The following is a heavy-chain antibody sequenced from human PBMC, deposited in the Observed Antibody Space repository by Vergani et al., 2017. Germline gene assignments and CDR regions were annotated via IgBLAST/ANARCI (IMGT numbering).Heavy chain of an antibody. CDR3: AGGRRGYYSDAFDI. J-gene: IGHJ3*02. CDR1: GFTFSSYS. Sequence: EVQLVESGGGLVKPGGSLRLSCAASGFTFSSYSMNWVRQAPGKGLEWVSSISSSGSTIYYADSVKGRFTISRDNAKNSLYLQMNSLRGEDTAVYYCAGGRRGYYSDAFDIRGQGTMVTVSS. D-gene: IGHD3-22*01. CDR2: ISSSGSTI. V-gene: IGHV3-21*01.